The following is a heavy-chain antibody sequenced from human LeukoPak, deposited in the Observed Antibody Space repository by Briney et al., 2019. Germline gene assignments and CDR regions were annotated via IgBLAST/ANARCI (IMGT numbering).Heavy chain of an antibody. D-gene: IGHD2-15*01. J-gene: IGHJ4*02. CDR2: INHSGST. CDR1: GFTFSSYS. V-gene: IGHV4-34*01. Sequence: PGGSLRLSCAASGFTFSSYSMHWVRQPPGKGLEWIGEINHSGSTNYNPSLKSRVTISVDTSKNQFSLKLISVTAADTAVYYCARAGLFVVVAALDYWGQGTLVTVSS. CDR3: ARAGLFVVVAALDY.